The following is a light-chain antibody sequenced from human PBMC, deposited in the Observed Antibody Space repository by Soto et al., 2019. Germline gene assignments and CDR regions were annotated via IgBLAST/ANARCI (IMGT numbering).Light chain of an antibody. J-gene: IGLJ1*01. CDR3: SSYTTSYFYV. CDR1: SSGIGAYDY. Sequence: QSALTQPASVSGSPGQSITISCSGTSSGIGAYDYVSWYQQHPGKAPKLLIYGVNNRPSGVSYRFSASKSAFTASLTISGLQAEDEAHYYCSSYTTSYFYVFGPGTKVTVL. CDR2: GVN. V-gene: IGLV2-14*01.